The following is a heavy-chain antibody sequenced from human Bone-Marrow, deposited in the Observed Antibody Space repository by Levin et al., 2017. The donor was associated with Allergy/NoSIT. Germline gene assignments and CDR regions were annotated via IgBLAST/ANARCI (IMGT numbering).Heavy chain of an antibody. CDR2: INSDGSIT. Sequence: SCAASGFTFSSYWMHWVRQAPGTGLVWVSRINSDGSITNYADSVKGRFTISRDNARNTLFLQMTSLRADDTGVYYCAREIVFSGIGAYYWGQGALVTVSS. J-gene: IGHJ4*02. V-gene: IGHV3-74*01. CDR3: AREIVFSGIGAYY. CDR1: GFTFSSYW. D-gene: IGHD5/OR15-5a*01.